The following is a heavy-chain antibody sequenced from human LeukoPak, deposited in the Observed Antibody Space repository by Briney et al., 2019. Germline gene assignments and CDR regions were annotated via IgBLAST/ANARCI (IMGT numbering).Heavy chain of an antibody. CDR1: GFTFSSYW. CDR3: ARGGGGHYYDSSGYYYFGYFQH. CDR2: IKQDGSEK. V-gene: IGHV3-7*01. J-gene: IGHJ1*01. Sequence: QPGGSLTLSCAPSGFTFSSYWMSWLRDAPEKGVEWVANIKQDGSEKYYVDSVKGRFTISRDNAKNSLYLQMNSLRAEDTAVYYCARGGGGHYYDSSGYYYFGYFQHWGQGTLVTVSS. D-gene: IGHD3-22*01.